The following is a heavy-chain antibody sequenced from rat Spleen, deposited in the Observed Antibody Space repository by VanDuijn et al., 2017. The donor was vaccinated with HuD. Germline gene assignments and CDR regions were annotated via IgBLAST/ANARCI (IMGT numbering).Heavy chain of an antibody. V-gene: IGHV5-46*01. Sequence: EVQLVESGGGLVQPGRSMKLSCAASGFTFSSFPMAWVRQAPTKGLEGVASISYDDSSTYYRDSVKGRFTISRDNAKSTLYLQMDSLRSEDTATYYCSSGFYTNYDFDYWGQGVMVTVSS. J-gene: IGHJ2*01. D-gene: IGHD1-10*01. CDR2: ISYDDSST. CDR3: SSGFYTNYDFDY. CDR1: GFTFSSFP.